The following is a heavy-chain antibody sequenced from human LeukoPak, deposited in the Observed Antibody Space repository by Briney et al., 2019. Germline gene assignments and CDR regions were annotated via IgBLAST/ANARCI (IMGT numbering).Heavy chain of an antibody. CDR3: ARDRGTWNDDGFDY. J-gene: IGHJ4*02. V-gene: IGHV4-34*01. CDR2: INHSGST. CDR1: GGSFSGYY. D-gene: IGHD1-1*01. Sequence: ASETLSLTCAVYGGSFSGYYWSWIRQPPGKGLEWIGEINHSGSTNYNPSLKSRVTISVDTSKNQFSLKLSSVTAADTAVYYCARDRGTWNDDGFDYWGQGTLVTVSS.